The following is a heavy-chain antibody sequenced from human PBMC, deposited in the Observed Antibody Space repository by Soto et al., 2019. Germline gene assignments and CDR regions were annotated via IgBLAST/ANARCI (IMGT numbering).Heavy chain of an antibody. CDR2: ISSSSSYI. CDR3: ARDPAGYYDFWSGYYPDY. J-gene: IGHJ4*02. Sequence: EVQLVESGGGLVKPGGSLRLSCAASGFTFSSYSMNWVRQAPGKGLEWVSSISSSSSYIYYADSVKGRFTISRDNAKNSLYLQMNSLRAEDTAVYYCARDPAGYYDFWSGYYPDYWGQGTLVTVSS. D-gene: IGHD3-3*01. V-gene: IGHV3-21*01. CDR1: GFTFSSYS.